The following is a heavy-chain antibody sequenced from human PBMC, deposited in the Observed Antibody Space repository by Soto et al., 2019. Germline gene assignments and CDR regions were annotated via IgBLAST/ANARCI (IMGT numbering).Heavy chain of an antibody. D-gene: IGHD2-2*01. CDR3: VKARGSSPPAPGAY. V-gene: IGHV3-23*01. Sequence: QPGGSLRLSCAASVFTCGSYAMSWVRQAPGKGLEWVSVISGSGGDTYYADSVKGRSTISRDNSKNTLSLKMNSLRAEDTAVYYCVKARGSSPPAPGAYWAQGTPVTVSS. J-gene: IGHJ1*01. CDR1: VFTCGSYA. CDR2: ISGSGGDT.